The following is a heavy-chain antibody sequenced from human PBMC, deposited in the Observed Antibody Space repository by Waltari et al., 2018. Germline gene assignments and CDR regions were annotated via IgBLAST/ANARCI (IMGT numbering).Heavy chain of an antibody. Sequence: QVQLVESGGGVVQPGRSLRLSCAASGFTFSSYAMHWVRQAPGKGLEWVEVISYDGSNKYYADSVKGRFTISRDNSKNTLYLQMNSLRAEDTAVYYCAREGTGGSGWFDYWGQGTLVTVSS. CDR2: ISYDGSNK. CDR3: AREGTGGSGWFDY. D-gene: IGHD6-19*01. CDR1: GFTFSSYA. J-gene: IGHJ4*02. V-gene: IGHV3-30-3*01.